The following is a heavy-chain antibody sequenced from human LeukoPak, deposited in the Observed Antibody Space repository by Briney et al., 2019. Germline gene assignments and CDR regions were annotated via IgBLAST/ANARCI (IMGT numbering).Heavy chain of an antibody. J-gene: IGHJ6*02. V-gene: IGHV3-9*01. CDR3: AKGRDGYNSGYYYGMDV. CDR1: GFTFDDYA. CDR2: ISWNSGSI. Sequence: PGRSLRLSYAASGFTFDDYAMHWVRQAPGKGLEWVSGISWNSGSIGYADSVKGRFTISRDNAKNSLYLQMNSLRAEDTALYYCAKGRDGYNSGYYYGMDVWGQGTTVTVSS. D-gene: IGHD5-24*01.